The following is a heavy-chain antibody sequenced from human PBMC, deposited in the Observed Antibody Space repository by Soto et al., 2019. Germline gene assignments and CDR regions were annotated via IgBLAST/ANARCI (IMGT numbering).Heavy chain of an antibody. CDR2: IYPGDSDT. V-gene: IGHV5-51*01. CDR1: GYSFTSYW. CDR3: ARLGYYYDSSGLFDY. D-gene: IGHD3-22*01. Sequence: PGESLKISCNGSGYSFTSYWIGWVRQMPGKGLEWMGIIYPGDSDTRYSPSFQGQVTISADKSISTAYLQWSSLKASDTAMYYCARLGYYYDSSGLFDYWGQGTLVTVSS. J-gene: IGHJ4*02.